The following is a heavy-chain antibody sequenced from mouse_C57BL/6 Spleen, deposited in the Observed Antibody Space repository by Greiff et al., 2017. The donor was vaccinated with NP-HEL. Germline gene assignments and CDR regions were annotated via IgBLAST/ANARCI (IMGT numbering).Heavy chain of an antibody. J-gene: IGHJ3*01. CDR3: ARRGDYSPGFFAY. V-gene: IGHV1-55*01. Sequence: QVHVKQPGAELVKPGASVKMSCKASGYTFTSYWITWVKQRPGQGLEWIGDIYPGSGSTNYNEKFKSKATLTVDTSSSTAYMQLSSPTSEDSAVYYCARRGDYSPGFFAYWGQGTLVTVSA. CDR2: IYPGSGST. CDR1: GYTFTSYW. D-gene: IGHD1-1*01.